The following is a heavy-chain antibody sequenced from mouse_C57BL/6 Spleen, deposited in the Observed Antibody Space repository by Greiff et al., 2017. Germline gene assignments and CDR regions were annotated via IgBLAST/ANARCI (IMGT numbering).Heavy chain of an antibody. D-gene: IGHD1-1*01. CDR2: INPSSGYT. CDR3: ARYGSSYRWYFDV. J-gene: IGHJ1*03. V-gene: IGHV1-7*01. CDR1: GYTFTSYW. Sequence: VQLVESGAELAKPGASVKLSCKASGYTFTSYWMHWVKQRPGQGLEWIGYINPSSGYTKYNQKFKDKATLTADKSSSTAYMQLSSLTYEDSAVYYCARYGSSYRWYFDVWGTGTTVTVSS.